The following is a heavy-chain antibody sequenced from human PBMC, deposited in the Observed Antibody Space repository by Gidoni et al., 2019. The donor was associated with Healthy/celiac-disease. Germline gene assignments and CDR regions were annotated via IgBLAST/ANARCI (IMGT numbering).Heavy chain of an antibody. V-gene: IGHV4-34*01. CDR3: ARGRSRGRAGAFDI. CDR1: GGSCSGYY. CDR2: INHSGST. J-gene: IGHJ3*02. Sequence: QVQLQQWGAGLLKPSETLSLTCAVYGGSCSGYYWSWIRQPPGKGLEWIGEINHSGSTNYNPSLKSRVTISVDTSKNQFSLKLSSVTAADTAVYYCARGRSRGRAGAFDIWGQGTMVTVSS.